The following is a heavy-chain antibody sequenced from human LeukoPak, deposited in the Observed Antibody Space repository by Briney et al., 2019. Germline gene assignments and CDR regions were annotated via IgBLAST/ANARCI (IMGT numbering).Heavy chain of an antibody. D-gene: IGHD3-22*01. CDR2: IYYSGTT. V-gene: IGHV4-59*01. CDR3: AIVTEKRSGYYFGAFDI. CDR1: GGSISSYY. Sequence: PSETLSLTCTVSGGSISSYYWSWLRQPPGKGLEWIGYIYYSGTTNYNPSLKSRVTITVDTSKNQFSLKLSSVTAADTAVYYCAIVTEKRSGYYFGAFDIWGQGTMVTVSS. J-gene: IGHJ3*02.